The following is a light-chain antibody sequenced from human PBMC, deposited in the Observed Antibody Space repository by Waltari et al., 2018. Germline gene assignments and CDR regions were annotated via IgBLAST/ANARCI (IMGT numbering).Light chain of an antibody. CDR1: QSVFHGSERRHY. V-gene: IGKV4-1*01. Sequence: DIVMTQSPASLPVSLCETVTINCKSSQSVFHGSERRHYIARYQQKPGQSPKLLIYWAAARESGVPDRFRGSGSGRDFTLTISGLQAEDVAVYYCQQYYGSSYTFGQGTKLEIK. CDR3: QQYYGSSYT. J-gene: IGKJ2*01. CDR2: WAA.